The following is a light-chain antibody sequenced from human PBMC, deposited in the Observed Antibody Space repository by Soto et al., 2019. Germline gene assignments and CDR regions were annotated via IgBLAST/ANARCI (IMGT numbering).Light chain of an antibody. CDR2: DAS. CDR1: QSVSSY. CDR3: QQRGDLPA. V-gene: IGKV3-11*01. Sequence: EIVLTQSPATLSLSPGERATLSCRASQSVSSYLAWYQQKPGQAPRLLIYDASNRATGIPARFSGSGSGTEFTLTISSLQSEEGSVYYCQQRGDLPAVAQGTKLDI. J-gene: IGKJ1*01.